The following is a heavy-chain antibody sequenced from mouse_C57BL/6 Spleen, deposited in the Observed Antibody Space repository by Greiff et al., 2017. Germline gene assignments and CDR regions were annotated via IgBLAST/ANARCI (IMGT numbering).Heavy chain of an antibody. D-gene: IGHD4-1*01. CDR1: GFTFSSYA. CDR2: ISDGGSYT. Sequence: VQLQQSGGGLVKPGGSLKLSCAASGFTFSSYAMSWVRQTPEKRLEWVATISDGGSYTYYPDNVKGRFTISRDNAKNNLYLQMSHLKSEDTAMYYCARELGRVYYFDYWGQGTTLTVSS. V-gene: IGHV5-4*01. J-gene: IGHJ2*01. CDR3: ARELGRVYYFDY.